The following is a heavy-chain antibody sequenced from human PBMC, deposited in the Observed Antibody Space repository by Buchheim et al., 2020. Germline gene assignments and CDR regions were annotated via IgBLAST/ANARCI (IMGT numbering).Heavy chain of an antibody. D-gene: IGHD3-22*01. V-gene: IGHV3-30*18. CDR1: GFTFSSYG. J-gene: IGHJ1*01. CDR2: ISYDGSNK. CDR3: AKPYYYDSSGYYYNAEYFQH. Sequence: VQLVESGGGLIQPGGSLRLSCAASGFTFSSYGMHWVRQAPGKGLEWVAVISYDGSNKYYADSVKGRFTISRDNSKNTLYLQMNSLRAEDTAVYYCAKPYYYDSSGYYYNAEYFQHWGQGTL.